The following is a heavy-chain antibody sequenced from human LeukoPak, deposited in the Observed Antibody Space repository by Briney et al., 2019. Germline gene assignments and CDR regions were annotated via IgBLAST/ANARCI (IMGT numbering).Heavy chain of an antibody. V-gene: IGHV3-30*02. CDR2: IRYDGSNK. D-gene: IGHD2-15*01. CDR3: ARDLDPWSSLDAFDI. CDR1: GFTFSSYG. Sequence: PGGSLRLSCAASGFTFSSYGMHWVRQAPGKGLEWVAFIRYDGSNKYYADSVKGRFTISRDNSKNTLYLQMNSLRAEDTAVYYCARDLDPWSSLDAFDIWGQGTMVTVSS. J-gene: IGHJ3*02.